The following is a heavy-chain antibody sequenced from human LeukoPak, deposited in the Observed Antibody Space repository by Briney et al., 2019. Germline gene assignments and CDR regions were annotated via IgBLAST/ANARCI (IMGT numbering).Heavy chain of an antibody. Sequence: GGSLRLSCAASGFTFSSYATHWVRQAPGKGLEWVAVISYDGSNRYYADSVKGRFTISRDNSKNTLFLQMNSLRAEDTAVYYCAKVGFSEMEWLLYSDHWGQGTLVTVSS. D-gene: IGHD3-3*01. CDR2: ISYDGSNR. V-gene: IGHV3-30-3*01. CDR1: GFTFSSYA. CDR3: AKVGFSEMEWLLYSDH. J-gene: IGHJ4*02.